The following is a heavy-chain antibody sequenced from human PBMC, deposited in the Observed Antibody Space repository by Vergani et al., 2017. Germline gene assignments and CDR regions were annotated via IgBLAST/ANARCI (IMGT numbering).Heavy chain of an antibody. V-gene: IGHV3-66*02. CDR2: IYSGGNT. Sequence: VQLVESGGGVVQPGRSLRLSCSGSGFTLGDYAMTWVRQAPGKGLEWVSVIYSGGNTYYADSVKGRFTISRDNSKNTLYLQMNSLRSDDAAVYYCARGTSGWPLKWFDPWGQGTLVAVSS. J-gene: IGHJ5*02. D-gene: IGHD6-19*01. CDR3: ARGTSGWPLKWFDP. CDR1: GFTLGDYA.